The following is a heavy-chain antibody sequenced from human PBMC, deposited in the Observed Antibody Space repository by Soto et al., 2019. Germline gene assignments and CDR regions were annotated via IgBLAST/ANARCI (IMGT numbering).Heavy chain of an antibody. Sequence: QVQLVQSGAEVKKPGASVKVSCKASGYTFTSYGISWVRQAPGQGLEWMGWISAYNGNTNYAQTLQGRVTMTTNTSTCRAYMELRGLRSADTAVYYCASDLRGRIPIYSLHYSGQGTLVTVSS. V-gene: IGHV1-18*01. D-gene: IGHD3-9*01. CDR2: ISAYNGNT. CDR3: ASDLRGRIPIYSLHY. CDR1: GYTFTSYG. J-gene: IGHJ4*02.